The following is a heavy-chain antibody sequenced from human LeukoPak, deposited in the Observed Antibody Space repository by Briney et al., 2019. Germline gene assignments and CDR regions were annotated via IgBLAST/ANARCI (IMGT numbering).Heavy chain of an antibody. CDR2: ISYDGSNK. CDR1: GFTFSSYG. V-gene: IGHV3-30*03. Sequence: GGSLRLSCAASGFTFSSYGMHWVRQAPGKGLEWVAVISYDGSNKYYADSVKGRFTISRDNSKNTLYLQMNSLRAEDTAVYYCARPKVGTPVFDSWGQGTLVTVSS. D-gene: IGHD4-23*01. J-gene: IGHJ4*02. CDR3: ARPKVGTPVFDS.